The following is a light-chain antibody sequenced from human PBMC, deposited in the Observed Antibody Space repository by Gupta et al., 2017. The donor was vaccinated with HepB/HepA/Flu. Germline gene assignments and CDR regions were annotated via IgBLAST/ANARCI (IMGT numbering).Light chain of an antibody. CDR2: WAS. J-gene: IGKJ5*01. CDR3: QQSYIIPFT. Sequence: DIVMTPSQDPLAGSPGERAHHNCKSSQSILFSATNKNYLAWYQHKPGQPPQLLIYWASTRQSGVPDRFSGSGSGTHFTLTISSLQAEDVAVYYCQQSYIIPFTFDQGTQLEIK. V-gene: IGKV4-1*01. CDR1: QSILFSATNKNY.